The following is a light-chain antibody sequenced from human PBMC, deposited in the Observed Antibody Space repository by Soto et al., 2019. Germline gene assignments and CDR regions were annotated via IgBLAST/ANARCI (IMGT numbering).Light chain of an antibody. J-gene: IGLJ1*01. V-gene: IGLV2-14*01. CDR1: NSDVGAYNF. CDR3: SSFTTYNTRV. CDR2: EVN. Sequence: QSVLTQPASVSGSPGQSIAISCTGTNSDVGAYNFVSWYQQYPGKAPKLIIHEVNNRPSGVSDRFSGSKSGNTASLTISGLQADDEADYYCSSFTTYNTRVFGTGTKVPVL.